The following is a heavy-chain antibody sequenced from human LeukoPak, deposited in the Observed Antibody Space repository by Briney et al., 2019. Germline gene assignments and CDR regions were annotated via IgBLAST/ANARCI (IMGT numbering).Heavy chain of an antibody. CDR3: ARVRVRGPLWPPNYYGMDV. Sequence: GGSLRLSCAASGFTFSSYSMNWVRQAPGKGLEWVSSISGSSSYIYYADSVKGRFTISRDNAKNSLYLQMNSLRAEDTAVYYCARVRVRGPLWPPNYYGMDVWGKGTTVTVSS. CDR2: ISGSSSYI. V-gene: IGHV3-21*01. J-gene: IGHJ6*04. D-gene: IGHD3-10*01. CDR1: GFTFSSYS.